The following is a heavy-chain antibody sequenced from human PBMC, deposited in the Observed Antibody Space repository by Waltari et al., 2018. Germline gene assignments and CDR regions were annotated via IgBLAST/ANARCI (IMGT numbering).Heavy chain of an antibody. J-gene: IGHJ4*02. Sequence: EVQLVESGGGLIQPGGSLRLSCAASGFTVSSNYMSWVRQAPGKGLEWVSVIYSGGSTYYADSVKGRFTISRDNSKNTLYLQMNSLRAEDTAVYYCARLKTTVTAAGNDYWGQGTLVTVSS. D-gene: IGHD4-17*01. CDR3: ARLKTTVTAAGNDY. V-gene: IGHV3-53*01. CDR1: GFTVSSNY. CDR2: IYSGGST.